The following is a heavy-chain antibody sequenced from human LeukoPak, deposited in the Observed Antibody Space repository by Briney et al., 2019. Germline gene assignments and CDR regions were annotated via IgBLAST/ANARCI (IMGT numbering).Heavy chain of an antibody. Sequence: SQTLSLTCTVSGGSVSSGSYYWSWIRQPAGKGLEWIGRIYTSGSTNYNPSLKSRVTISVDTSKNQFSLKLSSVTAADTAVYYCASGLVGATTDYWGQGTLVTVSS. CDR2: IYTSGST. D-gene: IGHD1-26*01. CDR1: GGSVSSGSYY. V-gene: IGHV4-61*02. J-gene: IGHJ4*02. CDR3: ASGLVGATTDY.